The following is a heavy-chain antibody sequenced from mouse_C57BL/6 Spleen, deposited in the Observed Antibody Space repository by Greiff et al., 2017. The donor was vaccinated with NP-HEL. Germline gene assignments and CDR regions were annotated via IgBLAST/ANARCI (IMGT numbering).Heavy chain of an antibody. CDR1: GFTFTDYY. V-gene: IGHV1-36*01. CDR3: ARSDPHYYGSSYFDY. D-gene: IGHD1-1*01. Sequence: EVKLQESGPVLVKPGPSVKISCKASGFTFTDYYMHWVKQSHGKSLEWIGLVYPYNGGTSYNQKFKGKATLTVDTSSSTAYMELNSLTSEDSAVYYCARSDPHYYGSSYFDYWGQGTTLTVSS. CDR2: VYPYNGGT. J-gene: IGHJ2*01.